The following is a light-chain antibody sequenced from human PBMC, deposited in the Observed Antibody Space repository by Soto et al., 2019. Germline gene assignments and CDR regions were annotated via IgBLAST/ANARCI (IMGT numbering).Light chain of an antibody. J-gene: IGLJ1*01. CDR3: QSYDSSLSALCV. CDR1: SSNIGAGYE. CDR2: RNN. V-gene: IGLV1-40*01. Sequence: QSVLTQPPSVSGAPGQRVTISCTGSSSNIGAGYEVHWYQQLPGTAPKLLIYRNNNRPSGVPDRFSGSKSGTSASLAITGLQAEDEADYYCQSYDSSLSALCVFVTGTKVTVL.